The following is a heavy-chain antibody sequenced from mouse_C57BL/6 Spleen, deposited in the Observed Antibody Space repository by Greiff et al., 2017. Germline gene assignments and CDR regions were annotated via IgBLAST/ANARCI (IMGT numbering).Heavy chain of an antibody. D-gene: IGHD2-1*01. J-gene: IGHJ2*01. CDR2: ISSGGSYT. CDR1: GFTFSSYG. Sequence: DVMLVESGGDLVKPGGSLKLSCAASGFTFSSYGMSWVRQTPDKRLEWVATISSGGSYTYYPDSVKGRFTISRDNAKNTLYLQMSSLKSEDTAMYYCARWGGNLDDWGQGTTLTVSS. CDR3: ARWGGNLDD. V-gene: IGHV5-6*02.